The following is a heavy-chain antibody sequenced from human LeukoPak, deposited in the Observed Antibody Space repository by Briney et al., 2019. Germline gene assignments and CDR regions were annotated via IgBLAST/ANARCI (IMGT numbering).Heavy chain of an antibody. J-gene: IGHJ4*02. CDR1: GGSISSYY. D-gene: IGHD4-17*01. Sequence: SETLSLTCTVSGGSISSYYWSGIRQPPGKGLEWIGYIYYSGSTNYNPSLKSRVTISVDTSKNQFSLKLSSVTAADTAVYFCARRELLPTTEFDYWGQGILVTVSS. V-gene: IGHV4-59*08. CDR2: IYYSGST. CDR3: ARRELLPTTEFDY.